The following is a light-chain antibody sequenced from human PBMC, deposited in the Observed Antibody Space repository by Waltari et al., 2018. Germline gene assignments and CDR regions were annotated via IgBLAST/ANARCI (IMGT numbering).Light chain of an antibody. CDR2: AVS. J-gene: IGKJ4*01. Sequence: DIQMTQPPPPPLPFVGDRLTTICRATRSSSSYLNWYQQKPGKAPKLLIYAVSSLQSGVPSEFSGSGSGTDFTLTISSLHAEDFATYYCQQSYSTPLTFGGGTKVEIK. V-gene: IGKV1-39*01. CDR3: QQSYSTPLT. CDR1: RSSSSY.